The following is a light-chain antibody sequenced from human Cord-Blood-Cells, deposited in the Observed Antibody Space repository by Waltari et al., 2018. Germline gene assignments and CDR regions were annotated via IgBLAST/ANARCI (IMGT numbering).Light chain of an antibody. CDR1: QGISSY. V-gene: IGKV1-8*01. J-gene: IGKJ3*01. CDR3: QQYYSYPFT. Sequence: AIRMTQSPSSFSASTGDRVTIPCRASQGISSYLAWYQQKPGKAPKLLIYAASTLQSGVPSRFSGSGSGTDCTLTISCLQSEDFATYYCQQYYSYPFTFGPGTKVDIK. CDR2: AAS.